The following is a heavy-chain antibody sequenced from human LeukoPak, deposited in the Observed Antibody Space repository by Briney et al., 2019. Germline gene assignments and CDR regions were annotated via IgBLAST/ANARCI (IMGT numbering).Heavy chain of an antibody. CDR3: ARGAGYSSGWYPNWFDP. J-gene: IGHJ5*02. Sequence: KPSETLSLTCTVSGGSISSYYWSWIRQPPGKGLEWIGYIYYSGSTNYNPSLKSRVTISVDTPKNQFSLKLSSVTAADTAVYYCARGAGYSSGWYPNWFDPWGQGTLVTVSS. V-gene: IGHV4-59*01. CDR1: GGSISSYY. D-gene: IGHD6-19*01. CDR2: IYYSGST.